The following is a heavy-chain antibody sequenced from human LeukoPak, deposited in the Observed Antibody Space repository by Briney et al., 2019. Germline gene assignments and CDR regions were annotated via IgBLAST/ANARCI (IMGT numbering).Heavy chain of an antibody. CDR3: AKSGSSTGTTHRQFDP. CDR1: GFTFSTNA. D-gene: IGHD1-1*01. J-gene: IGHJ5*02. CDR2: ISGNGGST. Sequence: PGGSLRLSCAASGFTFSTNAMTWVRRAPGKGLEWVSGISGNGGSTYYADSVKGRFTISRDNSKNTPYLQMNSLRAEDTAVYYCAKSGSSTGTTHRQFDPWGQGTLVTVSS. V-gene: IGHV3-23*01.